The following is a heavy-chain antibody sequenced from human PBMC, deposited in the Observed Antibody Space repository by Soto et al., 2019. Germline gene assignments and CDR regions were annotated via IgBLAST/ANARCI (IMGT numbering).Heavy chain of an antibody. CDR3: AKVIRDYYDSSGYFLYDAFDI. V-gene: IGHV3-33*06. CDR1: GFSFSDYV. J-gene: IGHJ3*02. Sequence: GGSLRLSCAASGFSFSDYVMHWVRQAPGKGLEWVAVMWYHGRDLFYTDSVKGRFTISRDNSKNTLYLQMNSLRAEDTAVYYCAKVIRDYYDSSGYFLYDAFDIWGQGTMVTVSS. CDR2: MWYHGRDL. D-gene: IGHD3-22*01.